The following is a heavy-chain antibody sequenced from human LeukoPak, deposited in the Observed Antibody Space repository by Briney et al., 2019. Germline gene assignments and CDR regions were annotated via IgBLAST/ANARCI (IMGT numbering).Heavy chain of an antibody. Sequence: GGSLRLSCAASGFTFSSYAMHWVRQAPGKGLEWVAVISYDGSNKYYADSVKGRFTISRDNSKNTLYLQMNSLRAEDTAVYYCATGTPSSSGWLYYGMDVRGQGTTVTVSS. CDR2: ISYDGSNK. CDR1: GFTFSSYA. CDR3: ATGTPSSSGWLYYGMDV. D-gene: IGHD6-19*01. J-gene: IGHJ6*02. V-gene: IGHV3-30-3*01.